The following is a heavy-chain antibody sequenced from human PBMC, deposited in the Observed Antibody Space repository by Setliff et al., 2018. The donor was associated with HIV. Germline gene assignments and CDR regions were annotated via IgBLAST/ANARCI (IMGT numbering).Heavy chain of an antibody. Sequence: LSLTCTVSGGSISSGSYYWSWIRQPAGKGLEWIGRIYTSGNTNYNPSLKSRVTISVDTSKNQFSLKLRSVTAADTAMYYCARGLGFSSFWDDAFDIWGQGTMVTVSS. CDR1: GGSISSGSYY. J-gene: IGHJ3*02. V-gene: IGHV4-61*02. CDR2: IYTSGNT. D-gene: IGHD6-13*01. CDR3: ARGLGFSSFWDDAFDI.